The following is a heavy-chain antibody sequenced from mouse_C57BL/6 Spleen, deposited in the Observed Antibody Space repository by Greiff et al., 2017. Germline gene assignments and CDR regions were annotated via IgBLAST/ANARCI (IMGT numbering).Heavy chain of an antibody. J-gene: IGHJ4*01. D-gene: IGHD4-1*01. V-gene: IGHV5-9*01. CDR2: ISGGGGNT. CDR1: GFTFSSYT. Sequence: EVKLVESGGGLVKPGGSLKLSCAVSGFTFSSYTMSWVRQTPEKRLEWVATISGGGGNTSYPDSVRGRFTISRDNAKNTLYLQMSSLRSEDTALYYCARIGTRAMDYWGQGTSVTVSS. CDR3: ARIGTRAMDY.